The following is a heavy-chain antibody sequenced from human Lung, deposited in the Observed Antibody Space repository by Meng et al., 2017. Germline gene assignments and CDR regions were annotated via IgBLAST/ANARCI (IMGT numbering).Heavy chain of an antibody. CDR2: INHSGST. J-gene: IGHJ4*02. D-gene: IGHD4-11*01. Sequence: QVQLQLWGAGLLKPSGPLYLRCFVSGGSLSVYYWSWIRPPPGKGLEWIGEINHSGSTNYNPSLESRATISVDTSQNNLSLKLSSVTAADSAVYYCARGPTTMAHDFDYWGQGTLVTVSS. V-gene: IGHV4-34*01. CDR1: GGSLSVYY. CDR3: ARGPTTMAHDFDY.